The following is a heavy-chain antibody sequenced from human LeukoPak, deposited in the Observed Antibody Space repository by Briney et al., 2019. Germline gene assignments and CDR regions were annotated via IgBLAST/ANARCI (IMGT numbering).Heavy chain of an antibody. D-gene: IGHD3-10*01. V-gene: IGHV4-39*01. Sequence: PSETLSLTCTVSGGSISSSSYYWGWIRQPPGKGLEWIGSIYYSGSTYYNPSLKSRVTISVDTSKNQFSLKLSSVTAADTAVYYCASQSLWFGELLYYLDYWGQGTLVTVSS. CDR3: ASQSLWFGELLYYLDY. J-gene: IGHJ4*02. CDR1: GGSISSSSYY. CDR2: IYYSGST.